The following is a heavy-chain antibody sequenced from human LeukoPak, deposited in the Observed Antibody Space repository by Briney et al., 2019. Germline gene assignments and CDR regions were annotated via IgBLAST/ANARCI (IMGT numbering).Heavy chain of an antibody. V-gene: IGHV3-9*01. J-gene: IGHJ4*02. CDR1: GFTFDDYA. D-gene: IGHD4-23*01. CDR2: ISWNSGSI. Sequence: GGSLRLSCAASGFTFDDYAMHWVRQTPGKGLEWVSGISWNSGSIGYADSVKGRFTISRDNAKNSLYLQMNSLRAEDTALYYCAKDMRAVAHAPFDYWGQGTLVTVSS. CDR3: AKDMRAVAHAPFDY.